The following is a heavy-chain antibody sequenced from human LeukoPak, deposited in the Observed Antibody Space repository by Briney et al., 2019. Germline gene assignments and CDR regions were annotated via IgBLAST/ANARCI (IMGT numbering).Heavy chain of an antibody. Sequence: GGSLRLSCAASGFTFSNYWMNWVRQAPGKGLEWVANIKQDGGEKSYVDSVKGRFTISRDNAKNSLHLQMNSLRAEDTAVYYCARDSGGSASHGFDAFDIWGQGTMVTVSS. D-gene: IGHD3-10*01. V-gene: IGHV3-7*01. J-gene: IGHJ3*02. CDR3: ARDSGGSASHGFDAFDI. CDR1: GFTFSNYW. CDR2: IKQDGGEK.